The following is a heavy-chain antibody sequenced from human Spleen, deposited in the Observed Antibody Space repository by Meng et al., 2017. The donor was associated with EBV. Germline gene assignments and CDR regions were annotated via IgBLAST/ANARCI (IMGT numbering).Heavy chain of an antibody. CDR1: GGSIRVVYW. CDR3: ARTIYGDYPRIDP. J-gene: IGHJ5*02. Sequence: QVRVKASGPVRVQPAGTLTLTFDVSGGSIRVVYWCSLTRQPPGKGLEWIVNIFHTETTNYNPSLKGRATVSLDKSRNQFFLKLSSVTAADTAVYYCARTIYGDYPRIDPWGQGTLVTVSS. D-gene: IGHD4-17*01. V-gene: IGHV4-4*02. CDR2: IFHTETT.